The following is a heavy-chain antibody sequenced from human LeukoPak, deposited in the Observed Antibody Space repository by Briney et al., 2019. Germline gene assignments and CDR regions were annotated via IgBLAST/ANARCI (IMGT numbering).Heavy chain of an antibody. CDR3: AKDPAICSSTSCYEGRAY. Sequence: GGSLSLSCAASGFTFSSYAMSWVRQAPGKGLEWVSAISGSGGSTYYADSVKGRFTISRDNSKNTLYLQMNSLRAEDTAVYYCAKDPAICSSTSCYEGRAYWGQGTLVTVSS. CDR1: GFTFSSYA. J-gene: IGHJ4*02. D-gene: IGHD2-2*01. CDR2: ISGSGGST. V-gene: IGHV3-23*01.